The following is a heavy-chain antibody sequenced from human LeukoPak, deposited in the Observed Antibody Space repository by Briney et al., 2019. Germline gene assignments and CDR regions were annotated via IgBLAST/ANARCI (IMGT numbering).Heavy chain of an antibody. D-gene: IGHD2-2*01. CDR1: GYSISSGYY. CDR3: ARDCSSTSCTPEDY. V-gene: IGHV4-38-2*02. Sequence: PSETLSLTCTVSGYSISSGYYWGWIRQPPGKGLEWIGSIYHSGSTYYNPSLKSRVTISVDTSKNQFSLKLSSVTAADTAVYYCARDCSSTSCTPEDYWGQGTLVTVSS. CDR2: IYHSGST. J-gene: IGHJ4*02.